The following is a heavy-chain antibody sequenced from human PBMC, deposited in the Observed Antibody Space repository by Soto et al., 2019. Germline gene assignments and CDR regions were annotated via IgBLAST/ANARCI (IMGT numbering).Heavy chain of an antibody. Sequence: ASVKVSCKDSGYTFNSYSMHWVRQAPGQRLEWMGCINAGNGNTKYSQKFQGRVTITRDTSASTAYMELSSLRSEDTAVYYCARSIVVVTALDYWGQGTLVTVSS. V-gene: IGHV1-3*01. CDR2: INAGNGNT. J-gene: IGHJ4*02. CDR1: GYTFNSYS. D-gene: IGHD2-21*02. CDR3: ARSIVVVTALDY.